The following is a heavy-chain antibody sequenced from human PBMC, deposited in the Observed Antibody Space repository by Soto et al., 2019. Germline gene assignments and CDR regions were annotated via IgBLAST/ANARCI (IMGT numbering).Heavy chain of an antibody. V-gene: IGHV3-23*01. D-gene: IGHD3-3*01. Sequence: GSLRLSCAASGFTFSSYSMNWVRQAPGKGLEWVSYISGSCGSIYYADSVKGLFTFSRDNSKNTLYLQMNSLRAEVTAVYYCAKAGEYYDFWSGYYSPSAGYFKHWGQGTLVTVSS. J-gene: IGHJ1*01. CDR2: ISGSCGSI. CDR3: AKAGEYYDFWSGYYSPSAGYFKH. CDR1: GFTFSSYS.